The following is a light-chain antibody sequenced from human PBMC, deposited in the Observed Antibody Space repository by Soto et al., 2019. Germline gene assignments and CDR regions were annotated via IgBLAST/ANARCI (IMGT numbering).Light chain of an antibody. CDR3: QQRSNWPPWT. Sequence: EIVLTQSPATLSLSPGERATLSFRASQSVSSYLAWYQQKPGQAPRLLIYDASNRATGIPARFSGSGSGTDFTLTISSLEPEDFATYYCQQRSNWPPWTFGQGTKVDIK. CDR1: QSVSSY. V-gene: IGKV3-11*01. CDR2: DAS. J-gene: IGKJ1*01.